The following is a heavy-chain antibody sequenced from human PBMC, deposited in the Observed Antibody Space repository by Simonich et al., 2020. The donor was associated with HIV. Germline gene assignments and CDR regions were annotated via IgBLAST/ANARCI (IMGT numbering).Heavy chain of an antibody. Sequence: VQLVQSGAEVKKPGATVKISCRVFGYTFTDYYIHWVQQVPGKGLEWSGLVDPEQDETINAEKCQGRLTIPADTSPDIAYMELSSLRSEDTAVYYCATVGLRDGYNYYWGQGTLITVSS. CDR2: VDPEQDET. D-gene: IGHD1-1*01. J-gene: IGHJ4*02. CDR1: GYTFTDYY. CDR3: ATVGLRDGYNYY. V-gene: IGHV1-69-2*01.